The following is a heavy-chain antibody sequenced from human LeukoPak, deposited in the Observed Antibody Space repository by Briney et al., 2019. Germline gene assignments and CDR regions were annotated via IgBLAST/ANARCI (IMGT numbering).Heavy chain of an antibody. J-gene: IGHJ4*02. V-gene: IGHV4-59*01. CDR3: ARLGDGYLYYFDD. D-gene: IGHD5-24*01. CDR2: IYYSGST. CDR1: GGSISSYY. Sequence: PSETLSLTCTVSGGSISSYYWSWIRQPPGKGLEWIGYIYYSGSTNYNPSLKSRVTISVDTSKNQFSLKLSSVTAADTAVYYCARLGDGYLYYFDDWGQGTLVTVSS.